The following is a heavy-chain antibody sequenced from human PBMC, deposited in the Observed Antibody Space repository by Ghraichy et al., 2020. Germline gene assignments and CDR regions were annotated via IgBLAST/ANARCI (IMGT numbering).Heavy chain of an antibody. Sequence: LSLTCAASGFTFRSYAMIWVRQAPGKGLEWVSVISGGSDNTYYADSMKGRFTISRDNSKNTLYLQMNSLRAEDTAVYYCAKFFDGYDFWSGANRFDYWGQGTLVTVSS. CDR2: ISGGSDNT. J-gene: IGHJ4*02. CDR3: AKFFDGYDFWSGANRFDY. V-gene: IGHV3-23*01. CDR1: GFTFRSYA. D-gene: IGHD3-3*01.